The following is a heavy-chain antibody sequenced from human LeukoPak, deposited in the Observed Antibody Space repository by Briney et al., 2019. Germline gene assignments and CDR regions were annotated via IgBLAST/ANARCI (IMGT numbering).Heavy chain of an antibody. J-gene: IGHJ4*02. CDR3: ATDRGWRTSGYYLYYFEY. CDR1: GFIFTNYF. CDR2: IKHDGSEK. Sequence: GGSLRLSCAASGFIFTNYFMSWARQAPGKGLEWVASIKHDGSEKYYVDSVRGRFTISRDNTMNSLYLQMSSLRAEGTAVYYCATDRGWRTSGYYLYYFEYWGQGTLVTFSS. V-gene: IGHV3-7*01. D-gene: IGHD3-3*01.